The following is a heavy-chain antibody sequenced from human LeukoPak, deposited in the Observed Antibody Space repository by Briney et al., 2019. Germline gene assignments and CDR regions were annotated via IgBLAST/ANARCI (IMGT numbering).Heavy chain of an antibody. V-gene: IGHV1-3*01. D-gene: IGHD6-13*01. CDR1: GYTFTSYA. CDR2: INAGSGNT. J-gene: IGHJ4*02. Sequence: ASVKVSCKASGYTFTSYAMHWVRQAPGQRLEWMGWINAGSGNTKYSQKFQGRVTITRDTSASTAYMELSSLRSEDTAVYYCARDNRRYSATDYWGQGTLVTVSS. CDR3: ARDNRRYSATDY.